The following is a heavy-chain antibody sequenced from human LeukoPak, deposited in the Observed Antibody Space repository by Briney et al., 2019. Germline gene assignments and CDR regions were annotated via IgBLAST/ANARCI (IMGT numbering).Heavy chain of an antibody. Sequence: GGSLRLSCAASGFMFSKSWMHWVRQVPGKGLVWVARIYNDGSTTNYADSVKGRFTTSRDNDANTLFLQMPSLRAEDTAVYYCAREKDDHGDPGPLDAWGQGDLVTVSS. V-gene: IGHV3-74*01. J-gene: IGHJ5*02. CDR3: AREKDDHGDPGPLDA. CDR1: GFMFSKSW. D-gene: IGHD4-17*01. CDR2: IYNDGSTT.